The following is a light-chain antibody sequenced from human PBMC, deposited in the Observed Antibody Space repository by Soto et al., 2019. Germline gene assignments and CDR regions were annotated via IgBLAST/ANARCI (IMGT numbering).Light chain of an antibody. CDR2: AAS. Sequence: DIQLTQSPSFLSASVGDRVTMTCRANQGISSYLAWYQQKPGKAPKLLIYAASTLQSGVPSRFSGSGSGTEFTLTISSLQPEDFATYYCQQLNSYPPFTFGPGTKVDIK. V-gene: IGKV1-9*01. CDR3: QQLNSYPPFT. CDR1: QGISSY. J-gene: IGKJ3*01.